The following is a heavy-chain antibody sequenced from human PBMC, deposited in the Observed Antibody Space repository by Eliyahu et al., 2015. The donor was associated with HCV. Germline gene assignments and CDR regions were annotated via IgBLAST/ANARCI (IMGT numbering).Heavy chain of an antibody. Sequence: QVQLQESGPGLVKSSETLSLTCTVSGXSIXTYXWIWXRQPPGXGLDWIGXIHYXGSTNYNPSLKSRVTMSVDTSKNQFSLKLTSXTAADTAVYYCASGGGGIAVAGTGGWFDPWGQGTLVTVSS. CDR3: ASGGGGIAVAGTGGWFDP. D-gene: IGHD6-19*01. CDR2: IHYXGST. CDR1: GXSIXTYX. V-gene: IGHV4-59*01. J-gene: IGHJ5*02.